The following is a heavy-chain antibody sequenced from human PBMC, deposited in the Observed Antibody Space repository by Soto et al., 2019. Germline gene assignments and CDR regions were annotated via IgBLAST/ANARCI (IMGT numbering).Heavy chain of an antibody. CDR1: GDSVSSNSAA. Sequence: SQTLSLTCAISGDSVSSNSAAWNWIRQSPSRGLEWLGRTYYRSKWYNDYAVSVKSRITINPDTSKNQFSLQLNSVTPEDTAVCYCARVGDSSSSGGGYFDYWGQGTLVTVSS. V-gene: IGHV6-1*01. D-gene: IGHD6-6*01. CDR3: ARVGDSSSSGGGYFDY. J-gene: IGHJ4*02. CDR2: TYYRSKWYN.